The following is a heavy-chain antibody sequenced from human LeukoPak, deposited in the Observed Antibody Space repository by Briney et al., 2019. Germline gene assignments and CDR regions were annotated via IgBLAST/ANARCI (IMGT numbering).Heavy chain of an antibody. CDR2: ISPYNDNT. CDR3: ARDDSWNYILGFSFFDY. V-gene: IGHV1-18*01. CDR1: GYTFTNYG. D-gene: IGHD1-7*01. J-gene: IGHJ4*02. Sequence: PVASVKVSCKTSGYTFTNYGINWVRQAPGQGLQWMGWISPYNDNTKYPQNFRGRVTMTTDTSTSTAYMELRSLRSDDTAVYYCARDDSWNYILGFSFFDYWGQGTLVTVSS.